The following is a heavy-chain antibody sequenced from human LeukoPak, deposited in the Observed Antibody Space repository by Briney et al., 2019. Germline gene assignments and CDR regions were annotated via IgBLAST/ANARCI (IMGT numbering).Heavy chain of an antibody. Sequence: GASVKVSCKASGGTFSSYAISWVRQAPGQGLEWMGRIIPILGIANYAQKFQGRVTITADESTSTAYMELSSLRSEDTAVYYCARGEASCYGCGLAGWFDPWGQGTLVTVSS. CDR1: GGTFSSYA. CDR3: ARGEASCYGCGLAGWFDP. J-gene: IGHJ5*02. CDR2: IIPILGIA. D-gene: IGHD2-2*01. V-gene: IGHV1-69*04.